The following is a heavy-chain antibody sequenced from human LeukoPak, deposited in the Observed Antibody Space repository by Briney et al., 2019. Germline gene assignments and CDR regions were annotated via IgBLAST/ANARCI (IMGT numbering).Heavy chain of an antibody. J-gene: IGHJ4*02. Sequence: PGGSLRLSCAASGLTFSRSDMNWVRQAPGKGLEWVADISRTGKTVHYADSVKSRFTISRDNSKNTLYLQMNSLRAEDTAVYYCAKKLGTSGNYFDYWGQGTLVTVSS. D-gene: IGHD3-10*01. CDR3: AKKLGTSGNYFDY. CDR2: ISRTGKTV. V-gene: IGHV3-48*03. CDR1: GLTFSRSD.